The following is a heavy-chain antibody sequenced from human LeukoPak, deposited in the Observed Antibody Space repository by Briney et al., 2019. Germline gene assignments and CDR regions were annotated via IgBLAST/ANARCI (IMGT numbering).Heavy chain of an antibody. J-gene: IGHJ4*02. CDR2: IEQDGSEK. D-gene: IGHD5-18*01. CDR3: AKGHTSLAP. Sequence: GGSLRLSCAASGFSFTTSWMSWVRQAPGKGLEWVASIEQDGSEKYYVDSVKGRFTISRDNAKNSLFLQMNSLRAEDTAVYYCAKGHTSLAPGGQGALVTVSS. V-gene: IGHV3-7*01. CDR1: GFSFTTSW.